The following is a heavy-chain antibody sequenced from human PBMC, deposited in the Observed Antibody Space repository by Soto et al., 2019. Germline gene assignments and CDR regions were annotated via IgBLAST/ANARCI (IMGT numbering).Heavy chain of an antibody. CDR3: ARCAAKLPAPYYYYYMDV. V-gene: IGHV1-46*03. Sequence: ASVKVSCKASGYTFTSYYMHWVRQAPGQGLEWMGIINPGGGSTSYAQKFQGRVTMTRDTSTSTVYMELSSLRSEDTAVYYCARCAAKLPAPYYYYYMDVWGKGTTVTV. J-gene: IGHJ6*03. CDR1: GYTFTSYY. CDR2: INPGGGST.